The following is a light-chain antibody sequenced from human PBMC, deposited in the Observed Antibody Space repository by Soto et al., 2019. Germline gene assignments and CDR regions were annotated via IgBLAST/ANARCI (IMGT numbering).Light chain of an antibody. CDR2: DVS. CDR1: SSDVGGYNY. Sequence: QSALTQPASVSGSPGQAITIYCTGISSDVGGYNYVSWYQQQPGKAPKLMIYDVSNRPSGVSNRFSGSKSGNTASLTISGLQAEDEADYYCSSYTSSSTLVFGGGTKLTVL. CDR3: SSYTSSSTLV. V-gene: IGLV2-14*01. J-gene: IGLJ2*01.